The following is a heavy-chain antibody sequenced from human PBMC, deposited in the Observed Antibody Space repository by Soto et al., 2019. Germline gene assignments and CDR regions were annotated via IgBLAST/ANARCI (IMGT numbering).Heavy chain of an antibody. V-gene: IGHV1-3*01. Sequence: ASVKVSCKASGYTFTSYAMHWVRQAPGQRLEWMGWINAGNGNTKYSQKFQGRVTITRDTSASTAYMELSSLRSEDTAVYYCAARSLEGSGWYYFDYWGQGTLVTVSS. J-gene: IGHJ4*02. CDR2: INAGNGNT. CDR1: GYTFTSYA. CDR3: AARSLEGSGWYYFDY. D-gene: IGHD6-19*01.